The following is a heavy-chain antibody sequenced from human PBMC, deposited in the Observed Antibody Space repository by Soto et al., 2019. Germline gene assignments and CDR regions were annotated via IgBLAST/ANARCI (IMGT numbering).Heavy chain of an antibody. D-gene: IGHD2-8*02. CDR1: GGTXTIYG. V-gene: IGHV1-69*13. CDR3: ATSVGIAPTGEDGMDV. J-gene: IGHJ6*02. CDR2: IIPILTTP. Sequence: GXSXKVSFKASGGTXTIYGFRLVRQAPGQGPEWIGGIIPILTTPNYAQKFKGRVTIVAEESTTTVYMELSSLKFEDTAVYYCATSVGIAPTGEDGMDVWGQGTSGTVSS.